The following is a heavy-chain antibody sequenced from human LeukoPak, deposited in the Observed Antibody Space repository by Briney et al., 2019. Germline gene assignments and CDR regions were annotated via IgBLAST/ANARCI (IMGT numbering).Heavy chain of an antibody. CDR1: GFTFSDYY. D-gene: IGHD3-16*01. J-gene: IGHJ5*02. V-gene: IGHV3-11*01. CDR3: ARDLTFGRGGNWFDP. CDR2: ISSSGSTI. Sequence: GGSLRLSCAASGFTFSDYYMSWIRQAPGKGLEWVSYISSSGSTIYYADSVKGRFTISRDNAKNSLYLLMNSLRAEDTAVYYCARDLTFGRGGNWFDPWGQGTLVTVSS.